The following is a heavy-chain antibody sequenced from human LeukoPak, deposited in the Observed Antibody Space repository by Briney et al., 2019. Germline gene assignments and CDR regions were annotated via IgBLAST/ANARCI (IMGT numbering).Heavy chain of an antibody. CDR2: IYTSGST. Sequence: SETLSLTCTVSGGSISSYYWSWIRQPAGKGLEWIGRIYTSGSTNYNPSLKSRVTMSVDTSKNQFSLKLTSVTAADTAVYYCAGQVVKITIFGVVKAAFDYWGQGTLVTVSS. CDR1: GGSISSYY. D-gene: IGHD3-3*01. J-gene: IGHJ4*02. V-gene: IGHV4-4*07. CDR3: AGQVVKITIFGVVKAAFDY.